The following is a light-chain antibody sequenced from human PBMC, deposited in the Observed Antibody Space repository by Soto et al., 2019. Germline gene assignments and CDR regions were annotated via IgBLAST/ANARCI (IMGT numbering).Light chain of an antibody. CDR1: QGISNN. J-gene: IGKJ1*01. CDR3: QKYNSAPWT. CDR2: AAS. V-gene: IGKV1-27*01. Sequence: DIQMTQSPSSLSASVGDRVTITCRASQGISNNLAWYQQKPGKVPKLLIQAASTLKSGVPSRFSGSGSRTDFTLNIMSVQPEDVATYYCQKYNSAPWTFGQGIKVEIK.